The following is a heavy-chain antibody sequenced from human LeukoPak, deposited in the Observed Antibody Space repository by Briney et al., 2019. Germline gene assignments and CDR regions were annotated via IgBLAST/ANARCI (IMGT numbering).Heavy chain of an antibody. V-gene: IGHV3-23*01. CDR1: GFTFSSYA. Sequence: GGSLRLSCAASGFTFSSYAMSWVRQAPGKGLEWVSAISGSGGSTYYADSVKRRFTISRDNSKNTLYLQMNSLRAEDTAVYYCAKDYCSSTSCEKDYWGQGTLVTVSS. CDR2: ISGSGGST. J-gene: IGHJ4*02. CDR3: AKDYCSSTSCEKDY. D-gene: IGHD2-2*01.